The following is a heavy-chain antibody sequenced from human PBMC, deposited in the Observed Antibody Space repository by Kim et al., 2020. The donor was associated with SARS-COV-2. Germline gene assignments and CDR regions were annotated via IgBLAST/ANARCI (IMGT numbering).Heavy chain of an antibody. V-gene: IGHV1-3*01. D-gene: IGHD1-1*01. CDR3: AKTDGSTGYYGMDV. J-gene: IGHJ6*02. Sequence: SQKFQGRVTITRDTSASTAYMELSSLRSEDTAVYYCAKTDGSTGYYGMDVWGHGTMVTVSS.